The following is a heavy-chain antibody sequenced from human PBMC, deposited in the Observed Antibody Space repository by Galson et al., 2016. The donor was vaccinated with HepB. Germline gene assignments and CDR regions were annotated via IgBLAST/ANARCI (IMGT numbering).Heavy chain of an antibody. CDR3: AKGNIVQVPAAPYA. CDR2: ISGSGDTT. D-gene: IGHD2-2*01. V-gene: IGHV3-23*01. CDR1: GFTFSNYA. J-gene: IGHJ5*02. Sequence: SLRLSCAASGFTFSNYAMSWVRQAPGKGLEWVSSISGSGDTTYDADAVRGRFTISRDNSRNTLSLQMDSLRAGDSAIYYCAKGNIVQVPAAPYAWGQGALVTVSS.